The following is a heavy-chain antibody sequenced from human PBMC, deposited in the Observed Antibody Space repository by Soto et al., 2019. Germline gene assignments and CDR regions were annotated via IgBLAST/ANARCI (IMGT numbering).Heavy chain of an antibody. V-gene: IGHV4-59*01. CDR3: ARDLKEYCSDGKCNWFDP. CDR2: IGYVYNIGST. CDR1: GRSISGYY. J-gene: IGHJ5*02. D-gene: IGHD2-15*01. Sequence: PSETLSLTCTVSGRSISGYYWSWIRQPPGKGLEWIGYIGYVYNIGSTNYNPSLKSRVTISFDASKNQISLQVRSATAADAAVYYCARDLKEYCSDGKCNWFDPWGQGTLVTVSS.